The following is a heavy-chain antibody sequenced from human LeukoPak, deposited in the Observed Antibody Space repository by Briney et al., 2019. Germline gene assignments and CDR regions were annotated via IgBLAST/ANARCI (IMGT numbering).Heavy chain of an antibody. J-gene: IGHJ4*02. Sequence: PGGSLRLSCAASGFTFSSYAMSWVRQAPGKGLEWVSAISGSGGSTYYADSVKGRFTISRDNSKNTLYLQMNSLRAEDTAVYYCAKDSPYSSSWWFYFDYWGQGTLVTVSS. CDR2: ISGSGGST. CDR1: GFTFSSYA. CDR3: AKDSPYSSSWWFYFDY. V-gene: IGHV3-23*01. D-gene: IGHD6-13*01.